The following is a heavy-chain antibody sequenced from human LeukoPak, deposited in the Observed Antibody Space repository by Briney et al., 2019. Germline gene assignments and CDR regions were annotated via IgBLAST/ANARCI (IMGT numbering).Heavy chain of an antibody. Sequence: TSETLSLTCTVYGGPIRSYYMVWIRQPPGKGLECIGRTYYSGSTNYNPSLKSRVTISLDTSKSQLSLRLSSVTAADTAVYYCARDDYYFMDVWGKGTTVTVSS. D-gene: IGHD3-16*01. V-gene: IGHV4-59*01. CDR3: ARDDYYFMDV. CDR2: TYYSGST. J-gene: IGHJ6*03. CDR1: GGPIRSYY.